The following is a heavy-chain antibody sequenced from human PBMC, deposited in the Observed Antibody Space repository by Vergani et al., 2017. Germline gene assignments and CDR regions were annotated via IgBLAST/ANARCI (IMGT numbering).Heavy chain of an antibody. CDR3: ARDREDIVVVPAAIAHHYYYYMDV. D-gene: IGHD2-2*02. Sequence: QVQLQESGPGLVKPSETLSLTCTVSGGSISSYYWSWIRQPAGKGLEWIGRIYTSGSTNYKPSLKSRVTMSVDTSKNQFSLKLSSVTAADTAVYYCARDREDIVVVPAAIAHHYYYYMDVWGKGTTVTVSS. CDR1: GGSISSYY. CDR2: IYTSGST. V-gene: IGHV4-4*07. J-gene: IGHJ6*03.